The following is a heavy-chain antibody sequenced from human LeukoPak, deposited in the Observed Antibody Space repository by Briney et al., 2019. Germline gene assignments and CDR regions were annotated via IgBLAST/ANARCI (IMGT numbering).Heavy chain of an antibody. CDR2: IGNNGGGI. V-gene: IGHV3-23*01. CDR3: AIDPNWGTHS. CDR1: RFTFNSYA. J-gene: IGHJ4*02. Sequence: GGSLRLSCAASRFTFNSYAMYWVRHPPGKRLEWVSIIGNNGGGIHYADSVKGRFTISRDNFKNALYLQMNSLRVEDTAVYYCAIDPNWGTHSWGQGVLVTVSS. D-gene: IGHD7-27*01.